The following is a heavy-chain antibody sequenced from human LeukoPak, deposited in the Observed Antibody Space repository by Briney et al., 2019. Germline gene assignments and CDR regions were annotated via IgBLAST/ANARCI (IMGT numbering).Heavy chain of an antibody. Sequence: GGSLRLSCAASGFTLSSYWMTWVRQPPGKGLEWVANIKQDGSEKNYVDSVKGRFTISRDNSKNTLYLQMNSLGAEDTAVYYCAKDRSSSPYGMDVWGQGTTVTVSS. CDR2: IKQDGSEK. D-gene: IGHD2-15*01. CDR3: AKDRSSSPYGMDV. V-gene: IGHV3-7*01. J-gene: IGHJ6*02. CDR1: GFTLSSYW.